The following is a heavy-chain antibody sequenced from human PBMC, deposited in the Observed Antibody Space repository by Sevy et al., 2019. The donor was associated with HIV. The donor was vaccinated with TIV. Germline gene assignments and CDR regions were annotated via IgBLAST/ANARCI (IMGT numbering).Heavy chain of an antibody. D-gene: IGHD2-15*01. CDR1: GDSISSYF. CDR2: IYYRGSS. Sequence: SETLSLTCNVSGDSISSYFWSWFRQPPGKGLEGIGYIYYRGSSEYNPSLRSRVTISMDTSKKYLSMKLTSVTAADTAVYYCARDSAVVPRALVYWGQGTLVTVSS. CDR3: ARDSAVVPRALVY. V-gene: IGHV4-59*01. J-gene: IGHJ4*02.